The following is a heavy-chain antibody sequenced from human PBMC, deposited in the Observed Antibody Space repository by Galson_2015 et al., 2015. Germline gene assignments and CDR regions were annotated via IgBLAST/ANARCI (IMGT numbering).Heavy chain of an antibody. J-gene: IGHJ4*02. V-gene: IGHV3-48*02. D-gene: IGHD7-27*01. CDR2: ISSTSTTI. CDR3: ARVGGEWTQAIDS. CDR1: GFIFSNYN. Sequence: SLRLSCAASGFIFSNYNMNWVRQAPGKGLEWVSYISSTSTTIYYADSVKGRFTISRDNAKNSLYLQMNSLRDEDTALYYCARVGGEWTQAIDSWGQGTLVTVSS.